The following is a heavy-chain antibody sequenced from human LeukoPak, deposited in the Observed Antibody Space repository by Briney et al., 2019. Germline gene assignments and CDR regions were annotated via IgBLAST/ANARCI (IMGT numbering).Heavy chain of an antibody. D-gene: IGHD3-22*01. V-gene: IGHV3-73*01. Sequence: GGSLKLSCAASGFTFSGSAMHWVRQASGKGLEWVGRIRSKANSYATAYAASVKGRFTISRDDSKNTAYLQMNSLKTEDTAVYYCTRAFYDSSGYPVSWGQGTLVTVSS. J-gene: IGHJ4*02. CDR1: GFTFSGSA. CDR2: IRSKANSYAT. CDR3: TRAFYDSSGYPVS.